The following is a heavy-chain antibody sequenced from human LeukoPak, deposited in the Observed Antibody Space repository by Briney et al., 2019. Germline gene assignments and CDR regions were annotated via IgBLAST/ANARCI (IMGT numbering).Heavy chain of an antibody. V-gene: IGHV4-4*07. Sequence: SETLSLTCTVSGGSISGYYWNWIRQPAGQGLEWIGRIYTNGDTSYNPSLKSRVTMSVDTSKNQVSLKLRPVTAADTAVYYCARAAGAAGGQYFDYWGQGTLVTVSS. J-gene: IGHJ4*02. D-gene: IGHD6-13*01. CDR1: GGSISGYY. CDR2: IYTNGDT. CDR3: ARAAGAAGGQYFDY.